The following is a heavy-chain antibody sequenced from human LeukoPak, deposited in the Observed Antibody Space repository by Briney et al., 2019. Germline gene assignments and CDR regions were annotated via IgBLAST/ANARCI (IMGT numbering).Heavy chain of an antibody. CDR2: ISSSSSYI. J-gene: IGHJ6*02. Sequence: GGSLRLSCTASGFSFSTYSMNWVRQAPGKGLEWVSSISSSSSYIYYADSVKGRFTISRDNAKNSLYLQMNSLRAEDTAVYYCARGGEGFLWFGEGGMDVWGQGTTVTVSS. D-gene: IGHD3-10*01. CDR1: GFSFSTYS. V-gene: IGHV3-21*01. CDR3: ARGGEGFLWFGEGGMDV.